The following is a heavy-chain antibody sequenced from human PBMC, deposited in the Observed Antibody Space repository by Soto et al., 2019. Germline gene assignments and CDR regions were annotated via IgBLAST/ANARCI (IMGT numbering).Heavy chain of an antibody. D-gene: IGHD1-26*01. Sequence: ASVKFSCKASGGTFSSYAISWVRQAPGQGLEWMGGIIPIFGTANYAQKFQGRVTITADESTSTAYMELSSLRSEDTAVYYCARSPTVHSGSYYFDYWGQGTLVTVSS. CDR2: IIPIFGTA. J-gene: IGHJ4*02. V-gene: IGHV1-69*13. CDR1: GGTFSSYA. CDR3: ARSPTVHSGSYYFDY.